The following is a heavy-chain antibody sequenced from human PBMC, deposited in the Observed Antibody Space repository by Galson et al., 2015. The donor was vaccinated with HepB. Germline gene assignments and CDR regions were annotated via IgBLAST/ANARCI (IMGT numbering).Heavy chain of an antibody. CDR2: ISYDGSNK. D-gene: IGHD3-10*01. J-gene: IGHJ4*02. CDR3: ARDLGGTMVQGVIIGPDY. CDR1: GFTFSSYG. Sequence: LRLSCAASGFTFSSYGMHWVRQAPGKGLEWVAVISYDGSNKYYADSVKGRFTISRDNAKNSLYLQMNSLRAEDTAVYYCARDLGGTMVQGVIIGPDYWGQGTLVTVSS. V-gene: IGHV3-30*03.